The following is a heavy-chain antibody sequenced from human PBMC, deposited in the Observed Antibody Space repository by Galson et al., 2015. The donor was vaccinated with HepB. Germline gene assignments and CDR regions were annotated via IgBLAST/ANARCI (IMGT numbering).Heavy chain of an antibody. CDR3: ARRAAVALHFDY. Sequence: SVKVSCKASGYTFSNYGINWVRQAPGQGLEWMGWISTYNGNTYYAQKFQGRVTMTTDTSTSTGYMELRSLKSDDTAVYYCARRAAVALHFDYWGQGTLVTVSS. J-gene: IGHJ4*02. V-gene: IGHV1-18*01. CDR1: GYTFSNYG. CDR2: ISTYNGNT. D-gene: IGHD6-19*01.